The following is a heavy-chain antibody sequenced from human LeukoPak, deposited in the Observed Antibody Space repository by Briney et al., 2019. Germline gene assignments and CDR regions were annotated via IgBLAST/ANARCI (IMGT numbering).Heavy chain of an antibody. CDR3: ARVVGAIHFDY. CDR2: IYHSGST. CDR1: GYSISSGYY. Sequence: SETPSLTCTVSGYSISSGYYWGWIRQPPGKGLEWIGSIYHSGSTYYNPSLKSRVTISVDTSKNQFSLKLSSVTAADTAVYYCARVVGAIHFDYWGQGTLVTVSS. D-gene: IGHD1-26*01. V-gene: IGHV4-38-2*02. J-gene: IGHJ4*02.